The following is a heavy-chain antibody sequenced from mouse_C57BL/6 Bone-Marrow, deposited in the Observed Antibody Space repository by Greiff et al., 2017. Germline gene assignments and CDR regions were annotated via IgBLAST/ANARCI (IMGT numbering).Heavy chain of an antibody. V-gene: IGHV1-82*01. CDR1: GYAFSSSW. J-gene: IGHJ4*01. Sequence: QVQLKESGPELVKPGASVKISCKASGYAFSSSWMNWVKQRPGKGLEWIGRIYPGDGDTNYNGKFKGKATLTADKSSSTAYMQLSSLTSEDSAVYFCARSEYYGSSYVGAMDYWGQGTSVTVSS. CDR3: ARSEYYGSSYVGAMDY. CDR2: IYPGDGDT. D-gene: IGHD1-1*01.